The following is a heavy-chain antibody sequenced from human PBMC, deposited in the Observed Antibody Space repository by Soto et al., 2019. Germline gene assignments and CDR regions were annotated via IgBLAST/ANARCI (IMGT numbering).Heavy chain of an antibody. D-gene: IGHD2-8*01. CDR1: GFTFSSYS. V-gene: IGHV3-21*01. CDR3: ARDVRVYCTNGVCSSPRGGSCYSLDY. CDR2: ISSSSSYI. J-gene: IGHJ4*02. Sequence: GGSLRLSCAASGFTFSSYSMNWVRQAPGKGLEWVSSISSSSSYIYYADSVKGRFTISRDNAKNSLYLQMNSLRAEDTAVYYCARDVRVYCTNGVCSSPRGGSCYSLDYWGQGTLVTVSS.